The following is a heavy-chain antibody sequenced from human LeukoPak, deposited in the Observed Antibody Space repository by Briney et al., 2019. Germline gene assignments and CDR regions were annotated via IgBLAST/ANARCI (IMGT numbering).Heavy chain of an antibody. D-gene: IGHD5-24*01. Sequence: GRSLRLSCAASGFTFSSYGMHWVRQAPGKGLEWVSTITKSGDQTHYADSVRGLFTISRDIFKSTLYLQMNSLRAEDTAVYHCVKSAGKDGYRDVFDIWGQGTVVTVSS. J-gene: IGHJ3*02. CDR2: ITKSGDQT. V-gene: IGHV3-NL1*01. CDR1: GFTFSSYG. CDR3: VKSAGKDGYRDVFDI.